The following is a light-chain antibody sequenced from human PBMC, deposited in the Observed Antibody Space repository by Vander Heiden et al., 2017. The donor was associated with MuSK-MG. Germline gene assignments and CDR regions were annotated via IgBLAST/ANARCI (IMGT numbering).Light chain of an antibody. CDR1: GASIASNY. Sequence: NFMLTQPHPVSGSPGKTVTISCTCSGASIASNYVPWYQVRPASAPKSVIYEYNQRPSEVSDRFSGSSDMSSNSASLSISGLKPEDEGDYYCQSYESSRVVFGGGTKLTV. V-gene: IGLV6-57*02. J-gene: IGLJ3*02. CDR2: EYN. CDR3: QSYESSRVV.